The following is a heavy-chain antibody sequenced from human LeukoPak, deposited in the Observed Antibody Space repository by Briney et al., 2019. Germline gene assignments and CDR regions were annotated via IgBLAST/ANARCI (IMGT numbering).Heavy chain of an antibody. CDR2: ISGSGGST. CDR3: ARDSQYYYDSSGYYQWGFFAFDI. CDR1: GFTFSSYA. D-gene: IGHD3-22*01. Sequence: PGGSLRLSCAASGFTFSSYAMSWVRQAPGKGLEWVSAISGSGGSTYYADSVKGRFTISRDNSKNTLYLQMNSLRAEDTAVYYCARDSQYYYDSSGYYQWGFFAFDIWGQGTMVTVSS. J-gene: IGHJ3*02. V-gene: IGHV3-23*01.